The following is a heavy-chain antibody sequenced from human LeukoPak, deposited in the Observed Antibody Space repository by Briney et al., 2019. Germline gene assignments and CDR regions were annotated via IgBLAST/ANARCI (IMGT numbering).Heavy chain of an antibody. CDR2: IIPIFGTA. D-gene: IGHD6-19*01. Sequence: SVKVSCKASGGTFSSYAISWVRQAPGQGLEWMGGIIPIFGTANYAQKFQGRVTITADESTSTAYMELSSLRSEDTAVYYCARDRQKRAGYSSGWYYYMDVWGNGTTVTVSS. J-gene: IGHJ6*03. CDR1: GGTFSSYA. CDR3: ARDRQKRAGYSSGWYYYMDV. V-gene: IGHV1-69*13.